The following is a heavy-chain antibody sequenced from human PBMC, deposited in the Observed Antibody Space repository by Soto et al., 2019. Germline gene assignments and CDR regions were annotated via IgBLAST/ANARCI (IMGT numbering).Heavy chain of an antibody. V-gene: IGHV3-21*04. CDR1: GFTFSSYS. CDR3: AKAFGYRYGHDAFDI. D-gene: IGHD5-18*01. CDR2: ISSSSSYI. J-gene: IGHJ3*02. Sequence: GGSLRLSCAASGFTFSSYSMNWVRQAPGKGLEWVSSISSSSSYIYYADSVKGRFTISRDNAKNSLYLQMNSLRAEDTAVYYCAKAFGYRYGHDAFDIWGQGTMVTVSS.